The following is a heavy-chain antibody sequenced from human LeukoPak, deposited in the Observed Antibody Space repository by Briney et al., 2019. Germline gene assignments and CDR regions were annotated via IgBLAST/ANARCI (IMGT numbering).Heavy chain of an antibody. CDR2: INPNSGGA. Sequence: GASVKVSCKASGYTFTGYYINWVRQAPGQGLEWMGWINPNSGGANYAQKFQGRVTMTRDTSISTAYMELSRLTSDDTAVYYCARDPGVWSGRYLPSKWFLPWGQGTLVTVS. CDR3: ARDPGVWSGRYLPSKWFLP. V-gene: IGHV1-2*02. J-gene: IGHJ5*02. D-gene: IGHD3-3*01. CDR1: GYTFTGYY.